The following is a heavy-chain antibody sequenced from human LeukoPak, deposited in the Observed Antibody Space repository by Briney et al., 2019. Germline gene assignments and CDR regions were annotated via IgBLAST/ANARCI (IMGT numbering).Heavy chain of an antibody. V-gene: IGHV1-46*01. Sequence: ASVKVSCKASGYTFTSYYMHWVRQAPGQGLEWMGIINPSGGSTSYAQKFQGRVTMTRDTSTSTVYMELSSLRSEDTAVYNCARDRGSTVTISGGWFDYWGQGTLVTVSS. CDR1: GYTFTSYY. CDR2: INPSGGST. D-gene: IGHD4-17*01. J-gene: IGHJ4*02. CDR3: ARDRGSTVTISGGWFDY.